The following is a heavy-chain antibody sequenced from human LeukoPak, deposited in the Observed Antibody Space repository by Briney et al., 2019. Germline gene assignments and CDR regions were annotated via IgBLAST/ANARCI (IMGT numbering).Heavy chain of an antibody. Sequence: GRSLRLSCAASGFTVSSNYMSWVRQAPGKGLEWVSIIYSGGNTHYADSVKGRFTISRDNSKNTLYLQMNSLRAEDTAVYYCTCSGWSIYYFDYWGQGTLVTVSS. CDR2: IYSGGNT. CDR1: GFTVSSNY. D-gene: IGHD6-19*01. J-gene: IGHJ4*02. CDR3: TCSGWSIYYFDY. V-gene: IGHV3-53*01.